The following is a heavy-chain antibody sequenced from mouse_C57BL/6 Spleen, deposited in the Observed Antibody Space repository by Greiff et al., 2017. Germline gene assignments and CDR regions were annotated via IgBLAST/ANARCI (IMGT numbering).Heavy chain of an antibody. V-gene: IGHV1-59*01. Sequence: VQLQQPGAELVRPGTSVKLSCKASGYTFTSYWMHWVKQRPGQGLEWIGVIDPSDSYTNYNQKFKGKATLTVDTSSSTAYMQLSSLTSEDSAVYYCAREGMVTYFDYWGQGTTLTVSS. CDR2: IDPSDSYT. D-gene: IGHD2-3*01. CDR3: AREGMVTYFDY. CDR1: GYTFTSYW. J-gene: IGHJ2*01.